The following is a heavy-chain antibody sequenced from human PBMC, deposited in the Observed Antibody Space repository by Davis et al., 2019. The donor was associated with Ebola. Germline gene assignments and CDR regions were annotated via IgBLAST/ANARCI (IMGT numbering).Heavy chain of an antibody. J-gene: IGHJ3*01. CDR3: ATDIVVPPNPPVKYDAFDV. CDR2: A. V-gene: IGHV1-69*01. Sequence: AGYAQKFQGRLTITADESTSTAYMVLSSLRSEDTAVYYCATDIVVPPNPPVKYDAFDVWGQGTVVTVSS. D-gene: IGHD2-15*01.